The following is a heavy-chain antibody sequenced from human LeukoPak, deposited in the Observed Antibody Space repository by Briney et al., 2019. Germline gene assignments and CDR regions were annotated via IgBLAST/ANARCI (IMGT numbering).Heavy chain of an antibody. CDR1: GFTFSSYE. Sequence: GGSLRLSCAASGFTFSSYEMNWVRQAPGKGLEGVSSISSSSSSYIYYADSVKGRFTISRDNAKNSLYLQMNSLRAEDTAVYYCARDRGYDYVWGSYRHDYWGQGTLVTVSS. D-gene: IGHD3-16*02. V-gene: IGHV3-21*01. CDR2: ISSSSSSYI. J-gene: IGHJ4*02. CDR3: ARDRGYDYVWGSYRHDY.